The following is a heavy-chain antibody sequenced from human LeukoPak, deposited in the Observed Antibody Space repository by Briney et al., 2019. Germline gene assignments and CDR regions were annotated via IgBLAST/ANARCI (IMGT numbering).Heavy chain of an antibody. CDR2: IYSGGLT. J-gene: IGHJ4*02. D-gene: IGHD3-16*01. V-gene: IGHV3-53*01. CDR1: GFAVNTKF. CDR3: ARDEVTSGGGLES. Sequence: PGGSLRLSCAASGFAVNTKFMHWVRQAPGKGLEWISVIYSGGLTYYAGSVEGRFTISRDNSKNTLYLHMNSLRAEDTAVYYCARDEVTSGGGLESWGQGTLVIVSS.